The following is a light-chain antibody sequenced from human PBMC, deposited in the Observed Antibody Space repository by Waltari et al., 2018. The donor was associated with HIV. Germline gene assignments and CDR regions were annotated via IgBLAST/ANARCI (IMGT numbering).Light chain of an antibody. CDR1: SSNIGNDN. V-gene: IGLV1-47*01. J-gene: IGLJ1*01. CDR3: VGWDGSLSGYV. CDR2: KNY. Sequence: QSVLTQPPSASGTPGQTVTISCSASSSNIGNDNVYWYQQLPGMTPKLLIYKNYQRPSGVPDRFAGSKSGTSASLAISGLRSEDEADYYCVGWDGSLSGYVFGAGTKVTVL.